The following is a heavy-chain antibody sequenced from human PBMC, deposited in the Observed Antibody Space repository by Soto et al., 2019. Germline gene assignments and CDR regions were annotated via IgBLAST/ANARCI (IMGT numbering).Heavy chain of an antibody. D-gene: IGHD3-3*01. CDR3: ARDFGLDWFDP. CDR2: INAGNGNT. Sequence: ASVKVSCKASGYTFTSYAMHWVRQAPGQRLEWMGWINAGNGNTEYSQKFQGRVTITRDTSASTAYMELSSLRSEDTAVYYCARDFGLDWFDPWGQGTLVTVSS. V-gene: IGHV1-3*01. J-gene: IGHJ5*02. CDR1: GYTFTSYA.